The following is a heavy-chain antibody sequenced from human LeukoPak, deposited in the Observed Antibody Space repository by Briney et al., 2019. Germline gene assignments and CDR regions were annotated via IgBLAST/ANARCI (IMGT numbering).Heavy chain of an antibody. Sequence: ASVKVSCKASGYTFTSYGISWVRQAPGQGFEWMGWISAYNGNTNYAQKLQGRVTMTTDTSTSTAYMELRSLRSDDTAVYYCARVRYYGSGSYYYYYYYMDVWGKGTTVTISS. V-gene: IGHV1-18*01. D-gene: IGHD3-10*01. CDR3: ARVRYYGSGSYYYYYYYMDV. CDR2: ISAYNGNT. CDR1: GYTFTSYG. J-gene: IGHJ6*03.